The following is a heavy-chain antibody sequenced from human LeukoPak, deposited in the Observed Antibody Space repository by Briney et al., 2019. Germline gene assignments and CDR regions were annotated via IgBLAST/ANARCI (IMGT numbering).Heavy chain of an antibody. Sequence: GGSLRLSCAASGFSSSAYWMSWVRQAAGKGLELVANIKQDGSDKYYVDSVMGRFTISRDNAKNSLYLQMNSLRAEDTALYYCAKGYSSSWYIAEYFQHWGQGTLVTVSS. V-gene: IGHV3-7*03. J-gene: IGHJ1*01. CDR2: IKQDGSDK. CDR3: AKGYSSSWYIAEYFQH. D-gene: IGHD6-13*01. CDR1: GFSSSAYW.